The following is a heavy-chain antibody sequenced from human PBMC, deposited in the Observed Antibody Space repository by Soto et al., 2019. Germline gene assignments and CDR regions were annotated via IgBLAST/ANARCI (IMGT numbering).Heavy chain of an antibody. CDR1: GFSVRTNY. V-gene: IGHV3-53*02. Sequence: EVQLVETGGGLIQPGGSMRLSCAASGFSVRTNYMSWVRKAPGKGLEWVSVFESGGSIYYADSVKGRFIISRDYAKNTVYLQMNSLRADDTAVYYCARAGVTPHFFDYWGQGTLVTVSS. CDR3: ARAGVTPHFFDY. D-gene: IGHD2-21*02. CDR2: FESGGSI. J-gene: IGHJ4*02.